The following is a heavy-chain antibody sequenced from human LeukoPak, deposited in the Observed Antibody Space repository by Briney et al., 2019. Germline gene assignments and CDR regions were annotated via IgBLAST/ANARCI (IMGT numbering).Heavy chain of an antibody. J-gene: IGHJ4*02. D-gene: IGHD3-22*01. CDR2: ISSSSSYM. V-gene: IGHV3-21*01. Sequence: GESLRLSCAASGFTFSSHSMNWVRQAPGKGLEWVSSISSSSSYMYYADSVKGRFTISRDNAKNSLYLQMDSLRTEDTAVYYCARTHYYYESSGYCDYWGQGTLVTVSS. CDR1: GFTFSSHS. CDR3: ARTHYYYESSGYCDY.